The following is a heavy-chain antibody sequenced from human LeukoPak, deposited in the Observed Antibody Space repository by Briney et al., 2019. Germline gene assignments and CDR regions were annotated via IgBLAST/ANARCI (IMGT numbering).Heavy chain of an antibody. J-gene: IGHJ4*02. D-gene: IGHD3-10*02. CDR1: GFTFSSYG. Sequence: GGSLRLSCAASGFTFSSYGMHWVRQAPGKGLEWVAVIWYDGSNKYYADSVKDRFTISRDNSKNTLYLQMNSLRAEDTAVYYCARFQANPSITMYYFDYWGQGTLVTVSS. V-gene: IGHV3-33*01. CDR3: ARFQANPSITMYYFDY. CDR2: IWYDGSNK.